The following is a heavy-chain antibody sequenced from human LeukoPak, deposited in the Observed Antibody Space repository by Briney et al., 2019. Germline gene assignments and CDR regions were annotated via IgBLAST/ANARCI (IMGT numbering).Heavy chain of an antibody. CDR2: IYHNANT. CDR1: GYSISSGYY. J-gene: IGHJ4*02. Sequence: PSETLSLTCAVSGYSISSGYYWGWIRQPPGKGLEWIGSIYHNANTYYNPSLKSRLTISIDTSKNQFSLKLSSVTAADTAVYYCARDRYSYGYYFDYWGQGTLVTVSS. CDR3: ARDRYSYGYYFDY. D-gene: IGHD5-18*01. V-gene: IGHV4-38-2*02.